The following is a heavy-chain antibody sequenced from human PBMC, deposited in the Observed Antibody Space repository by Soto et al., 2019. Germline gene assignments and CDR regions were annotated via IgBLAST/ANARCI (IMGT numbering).Heavy chain of an antibody. CDR3: ARITMVRGAEH. CDR2: IYYSGST. Sequence: SETLSLTCTVSGGSISSSSYYWGWIRQPPGKGLEWIGSIYYSGSTYYNPSLKSRVTISVDTSKNQFSLKLSSVTAADTAVYYCARITMVRGAEHWGQGTLVTVSS. J-gene: IGHJ4*02. CDR1: GGSISSSSYY. V-gene: IGHV4-39*01. D-gene: IGHD3-10*01.